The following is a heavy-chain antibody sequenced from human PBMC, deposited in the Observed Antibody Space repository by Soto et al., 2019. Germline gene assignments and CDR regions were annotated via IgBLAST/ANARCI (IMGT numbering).Heavy chain of an antibody. Sequence: QLQLQESGPGLVKPSETLSLTCTVSGGSISSSTYYWGWIRQPPGKGLEWIGMIYYSGSAYYNPSLRSRVTISIDTSKNQFSLRLSSVTAADTAVYYCARHGVDYGDYAIYYYCGMDVWGRGTTVTVSS. CDR2: IYYSGSA. D-gene: IGHD4-17*01. V-gene: IGHV4-39*01. CDR3: ARHGVDYGDYAIYYYCGMDV. CDR1: GGSISSSTYY. J-gene: IGHJ6*02.